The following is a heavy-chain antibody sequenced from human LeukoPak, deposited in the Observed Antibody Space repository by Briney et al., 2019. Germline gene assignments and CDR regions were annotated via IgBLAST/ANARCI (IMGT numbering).Heavy chain of an antibody. V-gene: IGHV3-21*01. D-gene: IGHD4-17*01. CDR2: ISSSSYI. CDR3: ASSTVTKYYFDY. CDR1: GFTFSSYS. Sequence: SGGSLRLSCAASGFTFSSYSMNWVRQAPGKGLEWVSSISSSSYIYYADSVKGRFTISRDNAKNSLYLQMNSLRAEDTAVYYCASSTVTKYYFDYWGQETLVTVSS. J-gene: IGHJ4*02.